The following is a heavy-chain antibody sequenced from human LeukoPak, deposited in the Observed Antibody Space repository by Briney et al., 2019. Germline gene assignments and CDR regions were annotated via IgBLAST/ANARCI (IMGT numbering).Heavy chain of an antibody. Sequence: SETLSLTCTVSGGSISSTSYYWGWIRQPPGNGLEWIGTIYYSGSTNYNPSLKSRVTISVDTSKNQFSLKLSSVTAADTAVYYCARGRWFDYWGQGTLVTVSS. CDR3: ARGRWFDY. V-gene: IGHV4-39*07. CDR1: GGSISSTSYY. J-gene: IGHJ4*02. D-gene: IGHD4-23*01. CDR2: IYYSGST.